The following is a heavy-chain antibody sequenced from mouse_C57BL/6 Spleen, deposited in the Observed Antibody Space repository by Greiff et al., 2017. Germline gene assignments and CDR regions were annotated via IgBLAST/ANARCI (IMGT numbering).Heavy chain of an antibody. J-gene: IGHJ1*03. CDR3: ARRGCYGSSYVKYYGV. Sequence: EVQLQQSGAELVRPGSSVKMSCKTSGYTFTSYGINWVKQRPGQGLEWIGYIYIGNGYTEYNEKFKGKATLTSDTSSSTAYMQPSSLTSEDSAIYYCARRGCYGSSYVKYYGVWGTGTTVTVSP. V-gene: IGHV1-58*01. D-gene: IGHD1-1*01. CDR2: IYIGNGYT. CDR1: GYTFTSYG.